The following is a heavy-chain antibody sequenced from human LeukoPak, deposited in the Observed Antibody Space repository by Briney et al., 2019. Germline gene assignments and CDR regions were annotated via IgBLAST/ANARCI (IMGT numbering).Heavy chain of an antibody. J-gene: IGHJ4*02. CDR3: ASIYGDYAMDY. CDR1: GGSIISSSYY. V-gene: IGHV4-61*01. CDR2: IYYSGST. D-gene: IGHD4-17*01. Sequence: SETLSLTCTVSGGSIISSSYYWSWIRQPPGTGLEWIGYIYYSGSTNYNPSLKSRVTVSVDTSKNQFSLKLSSVTAADTAVYYCASIYGDYAMDYWGQGTLVTVSS.